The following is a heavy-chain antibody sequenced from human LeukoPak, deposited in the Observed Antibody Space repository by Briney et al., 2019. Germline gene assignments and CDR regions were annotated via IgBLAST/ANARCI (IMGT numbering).Heavy chain of an antibody. D-gene: IGHD3-3*01. J-gene: IGHJ6*03. CDR2: IGTTTSTI. Sequence: GGSLRLSCAASGFTLSSFGMNWVRQAPGKGLEWGSYIGTTTSTIYYADSVKGRFTISRDNAKNSLYLQMNSLRAEDTAVYYCARLNYDFWSGIWEGYYMDVWGKGTTVTVSS. CDR3: ARLNYDFWSGIWEGYYMDV. CDR1: GFTLSSFG. V-gene: IGHV3-48*04.